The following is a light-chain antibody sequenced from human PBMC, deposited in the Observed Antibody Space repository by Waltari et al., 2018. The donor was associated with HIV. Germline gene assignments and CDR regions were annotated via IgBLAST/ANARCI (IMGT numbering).Light chain of an antibody. CDR2: SNN. V-gene: IGLV1-44*01. J-gene: IGLJ1*01. CDR1: SSNIGNNT. Sequence: QSVLTQPPSASGTPGQRVTISCSGSSSNIGNNTVNWYQRLPGTAPKLLIYSNNQRPSGVPDRFSVSKSDTSASLAISGLQSEDEAHYYCAAWDDSLNGYVCGTGTKVTVL. CDR3: AAWDDSLNGYV.